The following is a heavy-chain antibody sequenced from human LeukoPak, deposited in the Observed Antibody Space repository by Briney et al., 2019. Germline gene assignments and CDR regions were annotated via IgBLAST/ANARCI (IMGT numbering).Heavy chain of an antibody. J-gene: IGHJ4*02. CDR2: ISGSGVST. Sequence: GGSLRLSCAASGFTFNNYAITWVRQSPGKGLEWVSLISGSGVSTYYSDSVKGRFTISRDNSKNTLYLQMNSLRAEDTAVYYCAPDLRGSAWSLDDWGQGTLVTVSS. D-gene: IGHD6-13*01. V-gene: IGHV3-23*01. CDR1: GFTFNNYA. CDR3: APDLRGSAWSLDD.